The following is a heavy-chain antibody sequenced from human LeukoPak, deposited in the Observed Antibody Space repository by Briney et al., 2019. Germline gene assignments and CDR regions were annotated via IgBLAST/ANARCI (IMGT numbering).Heavy chain of an antibody. Sequence: ASVKVSCKASGYSFTGYYINWVRQAPGQGLEWMGNINPNSDDIKYAQKFQGRVTMTRDTSISTAYMELSRLTSDDTAVYYCARKSAARSTSEFDYWGQGTLVTVSS. J-gene: IGHJ4*02. CDR1: GYSFTGYY. V-gene: IGHV1-2*02. D-gene: IGHD6-6*01. CDR2: INPNSDDI. CDR3: ARKSAARSTSEFDY.